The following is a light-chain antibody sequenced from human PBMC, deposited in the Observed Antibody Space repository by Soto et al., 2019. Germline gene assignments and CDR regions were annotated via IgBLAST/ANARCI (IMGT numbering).Light chain of an antibody. J-gene: IGLJ2*01. CDR1: SADIGAYTY. V-gene: IGLV2-11*01. CDR3: CSYAGSYSYVV. CDR2: DVS. Sequence: QSVLTQPRSVSGSPGQSVTISCAGTSADIGAYTYVSWYQQHPGKAPKLMIYDVSERPSGVPDRFSGSKSGNTASLTISGLQAEDEADYYCCSYAGSYSYVVIGGGTKLTVL.